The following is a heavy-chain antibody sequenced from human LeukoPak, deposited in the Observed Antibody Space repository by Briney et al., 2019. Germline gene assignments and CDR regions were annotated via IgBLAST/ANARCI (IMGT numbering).Heavy chain of an antibody. Sequence: SETLSLTCAVYGGSFSGYYWNWIRQPPGKGLEWIGYIYYSGSTYYNPSLKSRVTISVDTSKNQFSLKLSSVTAADTAVYYCARAPAANDAFDIWGQGTMVTVSS. V-gene: IGHV4-34*01. CDR3: ARAPAANDAFDI. CDR2: IYYSGST. CDR1: GGSFSGYY. J-gene: IGHJ3*02. D-gene: IGHD2-2*01.